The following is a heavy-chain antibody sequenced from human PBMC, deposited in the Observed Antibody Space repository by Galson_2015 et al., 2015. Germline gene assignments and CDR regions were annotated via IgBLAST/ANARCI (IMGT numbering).Heavy chain of an antibody. D-gene: IGHD2-2*01. CDR3: ARGGFGPAAISWFDP. CDR1: GYTFTGYY. V-gene: IGHV1-2*04. CDR2: INPNSGGT. J-gene: IGHJ5*02. Sequence: SVKVSCKASGYTFTGYYMHWVRQAPGQGLEWMGWINPNSGGTNYAQKFQGWVTMTRDTSISTAYMELSRLRSDDTAVYYCARGGFGPAAISWFDPWGQGTLVTVSS.